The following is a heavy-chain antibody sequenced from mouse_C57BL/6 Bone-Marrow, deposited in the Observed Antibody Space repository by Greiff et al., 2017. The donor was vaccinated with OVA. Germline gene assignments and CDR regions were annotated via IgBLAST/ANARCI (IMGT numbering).Heavy chain of an antibody. V-gene: IGHV3-6*01. CDR1: GYSITSGYY. Sequence: EVQLVESGPGLVKPSQSLSLTCSVTGYSITSGYYWNWIRQFPGNKLEWMGYISYDGSNNYNPSLKNRISITRDTSKNQFFLKLNSVTTEDTATYYCAREDFEEGFAYWGQGTLVTVSA. J-gene: IGHJ3*01. CDR2: ISYDGSN. CDR3: AREDFEEGFAY.